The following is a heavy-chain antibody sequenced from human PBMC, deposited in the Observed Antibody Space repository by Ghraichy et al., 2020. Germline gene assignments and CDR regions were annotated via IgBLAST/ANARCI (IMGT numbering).Heavy chain of an antibody. CDR3: ARAAISGSQYYYGMDV. J-gene: IGHJ6*02. CDR1: GYTFTSYG. D-gene: IGHD1-26*01. V-gene: IGHV1-18*01. Sequence: ASVKVSCKASGYTFTSYGISWVRQAPGQGLEWMGWISAYNGNTNYAQKLQGRVTMTTDTSTSTAYMELRSLRSDDTAVYYCARAAISGSQYYYGMDVWGQGTTVTVSS. CDR2: ISAYNGNT.